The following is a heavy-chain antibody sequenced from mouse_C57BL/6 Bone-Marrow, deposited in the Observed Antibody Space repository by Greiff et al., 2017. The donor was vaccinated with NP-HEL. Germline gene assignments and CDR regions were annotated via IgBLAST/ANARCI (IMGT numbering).Heavy chain of an antibody. Sequence: QVQLQQSGAELARPGASVKLSCKASGYTITSYGISWVKQRTGQGLEWIGEIYPRSGNTYYNEKFKGKATLTADKSSSTAYMELRSLTSEDSAVYFCARQLRLPFAYWGQGTLVTVSA. CDR2: IYPRSGNT. D-gene: IGHD3-2*02. CDR1: GYTITSYG. CDR3: ARQLRLPFAY. V-gene: IGHV1-81*01. J-gene: IGHJ3*01.